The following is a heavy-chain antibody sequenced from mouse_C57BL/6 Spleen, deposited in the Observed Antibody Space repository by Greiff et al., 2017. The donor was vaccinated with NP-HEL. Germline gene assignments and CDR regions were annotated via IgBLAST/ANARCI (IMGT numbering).Heavy chain of an antibody. Sequence: EVQVVESGGGLVKPGGSLKLSCAASGFTFSSYAMSWVRQTPEKRLEWVATISDGGSYTYYPDNVKGRFTISRDNAKNNLYLQMSHLKSEDTAMYYCAREGLAFDYWGQGTTLTVSS. CDR3: AREGLAFDY. CDR1: GFTFSSYA. CDR2: ISDGGSYT. D-gene: IGHD4-1*01. J-gene: IGHJ2*01. V-gene: IGHV5-4*01.